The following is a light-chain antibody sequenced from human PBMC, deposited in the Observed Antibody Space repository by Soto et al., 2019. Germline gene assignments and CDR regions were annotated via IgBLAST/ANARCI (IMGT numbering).Light chain of an antibody. V-gene: IGLV2-14*01. CDR2: EVD. Sequence: QSALTQPASVSGSPGQSITISCTGTSSDVGGYNYVSWYQQHPGKAPKLMIYEVDHRPSGVSNRFSGSKSGNTASLTISGLQADDEADYYCSSYTSSNTLVFGGGTKLTVL. J-gene: IGLJ3*02. CDR1: SSDVGGYNY. CDR3: SSYTSSNTLV.